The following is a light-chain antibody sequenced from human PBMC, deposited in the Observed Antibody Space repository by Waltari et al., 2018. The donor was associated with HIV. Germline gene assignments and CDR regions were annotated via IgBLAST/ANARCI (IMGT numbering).Light chain of an antibody. V-gene: IGLV4-69*01. J-gene: IGLJ3*02. CDR2: LKSDGRH. CDR1: SWHNSYA. Sequence: QLVLTQSPSASASLGASVKLTCTLSSWHNSYAIAFPQQQPEKGPRYLMKLKSDGRHKKGDGIPDRFSGSSSGAERYLTISSLQSEDEADYYCQTWATGIRVFGGGTKLTVL. CDR3: QTWATGIRV.